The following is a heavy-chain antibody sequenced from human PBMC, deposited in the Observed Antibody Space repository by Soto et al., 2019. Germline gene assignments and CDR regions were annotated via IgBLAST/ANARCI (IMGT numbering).Heavy chain of an antibody. J-gene: IGHJ3*01. D-gene: IGHD3-16*01. CDR3: ARSARDFDWWSYLDAFEV. V-gene: IGHV3-23*01. CDR1: GFTCTDYA. CDR2: ITSHXATT. Sequence: GGSLRLCCAASGFTCTDYAMNWAGLSPGKGLEWVSSITSHXATTFYPDSVKGRFTIYRDTSNNTFYLQMVSLRAEDKAVYNFARSARDFDWWSYLDAFEVWGKGTEVTVSS.